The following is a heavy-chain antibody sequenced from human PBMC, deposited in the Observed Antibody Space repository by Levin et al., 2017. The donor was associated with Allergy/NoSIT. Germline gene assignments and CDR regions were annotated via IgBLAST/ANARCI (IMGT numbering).Heavy chain of an antibody. Sequence: ESGPTLVKPTQTLTLTCTFSGFSLTTYGVGVAWIRQPPGKALEWLAVVYWDNDRRYNPSLKSSLTITKDTSKNQVVLTMTNMDPVDTATYDCAHTGGSAIRFELRALDPWGQGILVTVSS. CDR2: VYWDNDR. D-gene: IGHD1-7*01. CDR1: GFSLTTYGVG. CDR3: AHTGGSAIRFELRALDP. V-gene: IGHV2-5*02. J-gene: IGHJ5*02.